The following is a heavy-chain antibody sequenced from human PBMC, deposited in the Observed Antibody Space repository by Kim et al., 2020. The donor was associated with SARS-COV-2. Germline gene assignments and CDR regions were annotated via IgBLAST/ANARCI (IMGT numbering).Heavy chain of an antibody. Sequence: GGSLRLSCVVSGFTLRNNWMSWVRQAPGKGLEWVAMKKGDGSEEYYADSVKGRFTMSRDNAKNSLYLEMNSLRAEDTAIYYCASLDSAQVPGVIWGQGTLVTVSSGWTFCHCDYCYYYGMDVWGPGTTVTVSS. CDR3: ASLDSAQVPGVIWGQGTLVTVSSGWTFCHCDYCYYYGMDV. D-gene: IGHD3-16*01. CDR2: KKGDGSEE. J-gene: IGHJ6*02. V-gene: IGHV3-7*03. CDR1: GFTLRNNW.